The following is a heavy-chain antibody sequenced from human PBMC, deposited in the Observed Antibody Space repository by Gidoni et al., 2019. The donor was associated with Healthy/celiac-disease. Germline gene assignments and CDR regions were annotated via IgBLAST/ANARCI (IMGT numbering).Heavy chain of an antibody. CDR3: ARDFPWSSGFRYSYYYGMDV. CDR2: IDSGGST. D-gene: IGHD1-26*01. J-gene: IGHJ6*02. CDR1: GFTVSSNY. Sequence: EVQLVESGGGLIQPGGSLRLSCAASGFTVSSNYMSWVRQAPGKGLEWVSVIDSGGSTYYADSVKGRFTISRDNSKNTLYLQMNSLRAEDTAVYYCARDFPWSSGFRYSYYYGMDVWGQGTTVTVSS. V-gene: IGHV3-53*01.